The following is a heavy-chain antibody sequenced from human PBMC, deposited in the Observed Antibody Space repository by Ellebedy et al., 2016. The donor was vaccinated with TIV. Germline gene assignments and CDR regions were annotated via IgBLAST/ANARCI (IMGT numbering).Heavy chain of an antibody. CDR1: KFSFSDFY. Sequence: GESLKISCAASKFSFSDFYMAWIRQAPGKALECISYIDRTGRHTSYADSVKGRFTISRDNAENSLYLQMSSLRAEDSALYYCARGLPMGSSGCDYWGQGTLVTVSS. V-gene: IGHV3-11*06. CDR3: ARGLPMGSSGCDY. J-gene: IGHJ4*02. D-gene: IGHD6-19*01. CDR2: IDRTGRHT.